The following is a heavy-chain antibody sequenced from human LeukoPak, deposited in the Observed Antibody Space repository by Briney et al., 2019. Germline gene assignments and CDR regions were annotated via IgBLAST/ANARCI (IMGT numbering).Heavy chain of an antibody. V-gene: IGHV3-49*04. CDR1: GFTFGDYA. Sequence: PGGSLRLSCTASGFTFGDYAMSWVRQAPGKGLEWVGFIRSKAYGGTTEYAASVKGRFTISRDDSKSIAYLQMNSLKTEDTAVYYCTRDDPYSSGWYGVGFVDYWGQGTLVTVSS. CDR2: IRSKAYGGTT. J-gene: IGHJ4*02. D-gene: IGHD6-19*01. CDR3: TRDDPYSSGWYGVGFVDY.